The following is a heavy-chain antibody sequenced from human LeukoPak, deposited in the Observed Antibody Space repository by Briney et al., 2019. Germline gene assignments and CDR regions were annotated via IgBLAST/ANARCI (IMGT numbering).Heavy chain of an antibody. J-gene: IGHJ4*02. CDR1: GGSFSDYY. CDR2: INHSGST. Sequence: SETLSLTCAVYGGSFSDYYWSWIRQPPGKGLEWIGEINHSGSTNYNPSLKSRVTISVDTSKNQFSLKLNSVTAADTAVYYCARDHGDSVFDYWGQGTLVTVSS. D-gene: IGHD2-21*02. CDR3: ARDHGDSVFDY. V-gene: IGHV4-34*01.